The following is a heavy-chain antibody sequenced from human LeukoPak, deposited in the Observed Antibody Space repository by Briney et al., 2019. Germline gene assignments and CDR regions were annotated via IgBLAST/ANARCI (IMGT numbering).Heavy chain of an antibody. D-gene: IGHD3-22*01. CDR2: IFYSGRA. J-gene: IGHJ4*02. CDR1: GDSISPSSYF. CDR3: ARRQYYDGVDY. V-gene: IGHV4-39*01. Sequence: SETLSLTCTVSGDSISPSSYFWAWLRQSPGKGPEWIGNIFYSGRAYYNPSLESRVTMSIDTSKNQFSLNLNSATATDTAVYYCARRQYYDGVDYWGQGTLVTVSS.